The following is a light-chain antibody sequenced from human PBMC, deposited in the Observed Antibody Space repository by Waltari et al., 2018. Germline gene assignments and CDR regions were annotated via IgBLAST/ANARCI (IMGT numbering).Light chain of an antibody. CDR1: QDIYNY. CDR2: YAS. Sequence: DVQLTQSPSSLSASVGDRVTITCQASQDIYNYLNWFQQKPGKAPKLLIYYASNLETGVPSRFSGSRSGTDFTFTISSLQPEDVATYYCQQYENFPYSFGQGTKLEIK. CDR3: QQYENFPYS. V-gene: IGKV1-33*01. J-gene: IGKJ2*03.